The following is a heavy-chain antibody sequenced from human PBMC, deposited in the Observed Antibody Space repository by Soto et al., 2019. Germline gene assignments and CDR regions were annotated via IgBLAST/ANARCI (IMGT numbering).Heavy chain of an antibody. J-gene: IGHJ4*02. D-gene: IGHD3-9*01. CDR3: AKDILTGYYIASAY. CDR2: INGGGTST. Sequence: GSLRLSCAASGFTLSSYAMSWVRQSPGKELEWVSTINGGGTSTYYAASVKGRFTISRDNSKNTLYLQMNSLRAEDTALYYCAKDILTGYYIASAYCGPGNLVTVSS. V-gene: IGHV3-23*01. CDR1: GFTLSSYA.